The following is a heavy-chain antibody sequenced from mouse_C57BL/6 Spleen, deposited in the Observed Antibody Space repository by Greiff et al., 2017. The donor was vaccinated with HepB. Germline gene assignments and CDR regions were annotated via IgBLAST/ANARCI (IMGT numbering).Heavy chain of an antibody. Sequence: EVQLQQSGPGLVKPSQSLSLTCSVTGYSITSGYYWNWIRQFPGNKLEWMGYISYDGSNNYNPSLKNRISITRDTSKNQFFLKLNSVTTEDTATYYCAKAYYYSLYYFDYWGQGTTLTVSS. D-gene: IGHD2-12*01. CDR1: GYSITSGYY. CDR3: AKAYYYSLYYFDY. CDR2: ISYDGSN. J-gene: IGHJ2*01. V-gene: IGHV3-6*01.